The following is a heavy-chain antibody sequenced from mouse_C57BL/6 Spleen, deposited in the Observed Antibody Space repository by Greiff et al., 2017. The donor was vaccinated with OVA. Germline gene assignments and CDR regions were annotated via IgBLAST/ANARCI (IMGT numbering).Heavy chain of an antibody. CDR1: GYTFTDYE. V-gene: IGHV1-15*01. Sequence: QVQLKQSGAELVRPGASVTLSCKASGYTFTDYEMHWVKQTPVHGLEWIGAIDPETGGTAYNQKFKGKAILTADKSSSTAYMELRSLTSEDSAVYYCTRYYGNGYAMDYWGQGTSVTVSS. D-gene: IGHD2-1*01. J-gene: IGHJ4*01. CDR2: IDPETGGT. CDR3: TRYYGNGYAMDY.